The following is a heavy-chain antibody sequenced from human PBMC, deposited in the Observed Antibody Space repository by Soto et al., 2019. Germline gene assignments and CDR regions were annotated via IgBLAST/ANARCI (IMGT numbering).Heavy chain of an antibody. CDR1: GFTFSSYA. V-gene: IGHV3-23*01. D-gene: IGHD5-18*01. J-gene: IGHJ4*02. CDR3: AKDMDTAMVTFGDY. CDR2: ISGSGGST. Sequence: PVGSLRLSCAASGFTFSSYAMSWVRQAPGKGLEWVSAISGSGGSTYYADSVKGRFTISRDNSKNTLYLQMNSLRAEDTAVYYCAKDMDTAMVTFGDYWGQGTLVTVSS.